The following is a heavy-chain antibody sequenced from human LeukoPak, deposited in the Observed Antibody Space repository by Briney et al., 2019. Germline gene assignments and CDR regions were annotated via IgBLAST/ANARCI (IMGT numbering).Heavy chain of an antibody. V-gene: IGHV1-2*02. CDR2: INPHNGGT. D-gene: IGHD6-6*01. Sequence: VASVKVSCKASGITVTDYFIHWVRQAPGQGLEWMGWINPHNGGTNYAQKFRGRVTMTRDTSINTVYMELTRLTSDDTAIYYCAGHSSSSDGWFDPWGQGTLATVSS. CDR3: AGHSSSSDGWFDP. J-gene: IGHJ5*02. CDR1: GITVTDYF.